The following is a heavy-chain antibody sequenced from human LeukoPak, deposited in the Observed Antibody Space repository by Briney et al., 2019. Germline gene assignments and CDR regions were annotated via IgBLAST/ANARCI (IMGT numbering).Heavy chain of an antibody. Sequence: GGSLRLSCAASGFTFSIYGMNWVRQAPGKGLEWVSSISSSSSYIYYADSLKGRFTISRDNSKNTLYLQMNSLRAEDTAVYYCARDVRTAAADPGHDAFDIWGQGTMVTVSS. J-gene: IGHJ3*02. CDR3: ARDVRTAAADPGHDAFDI. CDR1: GFTFSIYG. V-gene: IGHV3-21*01. CDR2: ISSSSSYI. D-gene: IGHD6-13*01.